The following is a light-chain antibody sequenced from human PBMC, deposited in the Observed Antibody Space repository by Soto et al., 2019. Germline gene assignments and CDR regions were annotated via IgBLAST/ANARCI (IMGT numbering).Light chain of an antibody. CDR1: QSVSSSY. Sequence: EIVLTQSPGTLSLSPGERATLSCRASQSVSSSYLAWYQQKPGQAPRLLIYGASSRATGIPDRFSGSGSGTDFTVTISRLEPEDFAVYYCEQYGRPFGQGTKVEIK. CDR3: EQYGRP. J-gene: IGKJ1*01. CDR2: GAS. V-gene: IGKV3-20*01.